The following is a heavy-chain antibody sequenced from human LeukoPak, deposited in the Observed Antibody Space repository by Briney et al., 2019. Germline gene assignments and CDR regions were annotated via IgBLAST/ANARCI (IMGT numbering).Heavy chain of an antibody. V-gene: IGHV3-74*01. CDR3: ARAGKTGAAAFDI. CDR1: GFTFSRYR. J-gene: IGHJ3*02. D-gene: IGHD3-10*01. CDR2: INSDGSST. Sequence: GGSLRLSCAASGFTFSRYRMHWVRQAPGKGLVWVSRINSDGSSTNYADSVKGRFTISRDNTKNTLYLQMNSLRAEDTAVYYCARAGKTGAAAFDIWGQGTMVTVSS.